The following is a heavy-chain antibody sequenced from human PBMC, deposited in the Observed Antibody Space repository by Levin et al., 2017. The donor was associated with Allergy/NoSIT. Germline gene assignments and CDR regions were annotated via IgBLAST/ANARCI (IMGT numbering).Heavy chain of an antibody. CDR2: VSWNSGTI. CDR3: TDGRYYDFLSGYFRY. CDR1: GFAFEDFA. V-gene: IGHV3-9*01. J-gene: IGHJ4*02. Sequence: SLKISCVVSGFAFEDFAMHWVRQAPGKGLEWVSGVSWNSGTIAYADSVKGRFTISRDNAKSSLYLQMDRLRTEDTAFYYCTDGRYYDFLSGYFRYWSQGSLVTVSS. D-gene: IGHD3-3*01.